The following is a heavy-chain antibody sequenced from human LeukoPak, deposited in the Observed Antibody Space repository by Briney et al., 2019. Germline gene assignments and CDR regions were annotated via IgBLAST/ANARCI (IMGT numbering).Heavy chain of an antibody. CDR2: FYHGGST. CDR3: ARPRLNLGYCSSTSCPRHWFDP. D-gene: IGHD2-2*01. CDR1: GGSISSGSYY. Sequence: SETLSLTCTVSGGSISSGSYYWSWIRRPAGKGLEWIGTFYHGGSTYYNPSLKSRVTISVDTSKNQFSLKLSSVTAADTAVYYCARPRLNLGYCSSTSCPRHWFDPWGQGTLVTVSS. V-gene: IGHV4-39*07. J-gene: IGHJ5*02.